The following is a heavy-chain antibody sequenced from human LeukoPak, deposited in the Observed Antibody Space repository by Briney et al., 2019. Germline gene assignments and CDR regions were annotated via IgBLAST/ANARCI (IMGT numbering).Heavy chain of an antibody. CDR1: GFTFSSYG. CDR3: AKRGVVIRVILVGFHKEAYYFDS. Sequence: GGSLRLSCAASGFTFSSYGMHWVRQAPGKGLEWVAVISYDGSNEYYADAVKGRFTISRDNRKNTLHLQMNSLRAEDTAVYFCAKRGVVIRVILVGFHKEAYYFDSWGQGALVIVSS. D-gene: IGHD3-22*01. J-gene: IGHJ4*02. V-gene: IGHV3-30*18. CDR2: ISYDGSNE.